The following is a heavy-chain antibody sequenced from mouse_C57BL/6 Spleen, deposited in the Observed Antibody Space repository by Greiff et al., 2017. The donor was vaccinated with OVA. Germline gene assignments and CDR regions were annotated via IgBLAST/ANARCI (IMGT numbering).Heavy chain of an antibody. CDR2: LYPGSGST. CDR1: GYTFTSSW. J-gene: IGHJ1*03. Sequence: VQLQQPGAELVKPGASVKMSCKASGYTFTSSWITWVKPRPGQGLEWIGDLYPGSGSTNYNEKFKSKATLTVDTSSSTAYMQLSSLTSEDSAVYYCARTYSNRYFDVGGTGTTVTVSS. V-gene: IGHV1-55*01. CDR3: ARTYSNRYFDV. D-gene: IGHD2-5*01.